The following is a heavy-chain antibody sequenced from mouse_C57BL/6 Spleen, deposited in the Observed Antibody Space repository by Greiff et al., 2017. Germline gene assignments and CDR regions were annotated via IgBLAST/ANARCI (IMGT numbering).Heavy chain of an antibody. J-gene: IGHJ2*01. CDR3: ARRGGQLRLPFDY. V-gene: IGHV1-9*01. Sequence: VQLQQSGAELMKPGASVKLSCKATGYTFTGYWIEWVKQRPGHGLEWIGEILPGSGSTNYNDKFKGKATFTADTSSNTAYMQLSSLTTEDSAIYYCARRGGQLRLPFDYWGQGTTLTVSS. CDR2: ILPGSGST. D-gene: IGHD3-2*02. CDR1: GYTFTGYW.